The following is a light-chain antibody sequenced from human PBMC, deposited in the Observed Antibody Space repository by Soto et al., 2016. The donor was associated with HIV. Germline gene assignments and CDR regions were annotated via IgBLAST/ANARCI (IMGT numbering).Light chain of an antibody. CDR3: QQTYNAPYT. V-gene: IGKV1-NL1*01. Sequence: DIQMTQSPSSLSASIGDRVTITCRASQAISNSLGWYQQKPGKAPKLLVYGTSILQSGVPSRFSGSRSGTDYSLSISSLQPEDFATYYCQQTYNAPYTLGQGTNLQIK. CDR2: GTS. J-gene: IGKJ2*01. CDR1: QAISNS.